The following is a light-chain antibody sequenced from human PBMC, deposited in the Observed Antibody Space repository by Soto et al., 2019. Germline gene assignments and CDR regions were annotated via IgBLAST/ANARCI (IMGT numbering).Light chain of an antibody. CDR2: KAS. J-gene: IGKJ4*01. CDR1: QSIRSW. Sequence: DIQMTQSPSTLPASVGDRVTVTCRASQSIRSWLAWYQEKPGKAPKLLIYKASLLETGVPSRFSGSASGTEFTLTISSLQTDDFGTYYCQRYNNWPLTFGGGTKVESK. V-gene: IGKV1-5*03. CDR3: QRYNNWPLT.